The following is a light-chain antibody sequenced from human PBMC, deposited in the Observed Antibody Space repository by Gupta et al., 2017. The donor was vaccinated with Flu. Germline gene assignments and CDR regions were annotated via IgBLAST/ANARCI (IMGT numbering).Light chain of an antibody. V-gene: IGLV2-14*01. Sequence: QSALTQPASVSGSPGQSITLSCTGTSSDVGAYHYVSWYQQHTGKAPKLIIYEVTYRPSGVSSRFSGSRSGITASLTISGLQAEDEADYYCSSYTSSSTLVFGGGTKLTVL. J-gene: IGLJ3*02. CDR1: SSDVGAYHY. CDR3: SSYTSSSTLV. CDR2: EVT.